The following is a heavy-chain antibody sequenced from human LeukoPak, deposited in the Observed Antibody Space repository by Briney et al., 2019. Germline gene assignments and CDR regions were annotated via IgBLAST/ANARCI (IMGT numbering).Heavy chain of an antibody. CDR1: GYSISSGYY. J-gene: IGHJ3*02. D-gene: IGHD1-26*01. Sequence: PSETLSLTCTVSGYSISSGYYWGWIRQPPGKGLEWIGSTYHSGSTYYNPSLKSRVTISVDTSKNQFSLKLSSVTAADTAVYYCARDMGGSYLPDAFDIWGQGTMVTVSS. CDR2: TYHSGST. V-gene: IGHV4-38-2*02. CDR3: ARDMGGSYLPDAFDI.